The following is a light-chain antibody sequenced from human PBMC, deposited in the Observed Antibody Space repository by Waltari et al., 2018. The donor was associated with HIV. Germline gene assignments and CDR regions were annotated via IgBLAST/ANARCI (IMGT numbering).Light chain of an antibody. V-gene: IGLV2-23*02. CDR2: EVS. Sequence: QSALTQPASVSGSPGQSITISCTGTSSDVGSYNFVSWYQHHPGKAPKVLVYEVSKRPSGVSTRFSGSKSGNTASLTISGRQAEDEADYYCCSYAGSIIYCVFGSGTKVTVL. CDR3: CSYAGSIIYCV. J-gene: IGLJ1*01. CDR1: SSDVGSYNF.